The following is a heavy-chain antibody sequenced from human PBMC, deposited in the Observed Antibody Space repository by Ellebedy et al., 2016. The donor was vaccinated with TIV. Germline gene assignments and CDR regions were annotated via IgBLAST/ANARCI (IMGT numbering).Heavy chain of an antibody. Sequence: AASVTVSCKASGYTFTTYAMHWVRQAPGQRLEWVGWINAGNGNTKYSQKFQGRVTITRDTSANIAYMELGSLRSEDTALYYCARAVYGMGSFDPWGQGTLVTVSS. CDR2: INAGNGNT. D-gene: IGHD1-14*01. V-gene: IGHV1-3*01. CDR3: ARAVYGMGSFDP. CDR1: GYTFTTYA. J-gene: IGHJ5*02.